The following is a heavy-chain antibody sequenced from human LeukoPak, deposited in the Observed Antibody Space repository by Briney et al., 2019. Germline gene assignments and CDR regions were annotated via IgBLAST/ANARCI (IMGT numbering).Heavy chain of an antibody. J-gene: IGHJ6*02. CDR1: GGSISSGDYY. CDR3: ARTLGYCSSTSCPMDV. V-gene: IGHV4-30-4*01. CDR2: IYYSGST. Sequence: PSQTLSVTCTVSGGSISSGDYYWSWIRQPPGKGLEWIGYIYYSGSTYYNPSLKSRVTISVDTSKNQFSLKLSSVTAADTAVYYCARTLGYCSSTSCPMDVWGQGTTVTVSS. D-gene: IGHD2-2*01.